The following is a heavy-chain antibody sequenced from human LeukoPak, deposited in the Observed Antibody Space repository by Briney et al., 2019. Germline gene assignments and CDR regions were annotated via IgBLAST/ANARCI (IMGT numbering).Heavy chain of an antibody. V-gene: IGHV3-23*01. CDR3: AKGGTYYDFWSGYYNDAFDI. CDR2: ISGSGGST. CDR1: GFTFSSYA. Sequence: PGGSLRLSCAASGFTFSSYAMSWVRQAPGKGLEWVSAISGSGGSTYYADSVKGRFTISRDNSKNTLYLQMNSLRAEDTAVYYCAKGGTYYDFWSGYYNDAFDIWGQGTMVTVSS. D-gene: IGHD3-3*01. J-gene: IGHJ3*02.